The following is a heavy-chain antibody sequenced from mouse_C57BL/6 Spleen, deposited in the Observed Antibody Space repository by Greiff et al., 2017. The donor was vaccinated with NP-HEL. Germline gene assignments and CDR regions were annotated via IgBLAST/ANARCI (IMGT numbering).Heavy chain of an antibody. CDR3: AREITTVVATGYVDV. D-gene: IGHD1-1*01. CDR2: ISSGGSYT. V-gene: IGHV5-6*01. CDR1: GFTFSSYG. Sequence: EVQRVESGGDLVKPGGSLKLSCAASGFTFSSYGMSWVRQTPDKRLEWVATISSGGSYTYYPDSVKGRFTISRDNAKNPLYLQMSSLKSEDTAMYYCAREITTVVATGYVDVWGTGTTVTVSS. J-gene: IGHJ1*03.